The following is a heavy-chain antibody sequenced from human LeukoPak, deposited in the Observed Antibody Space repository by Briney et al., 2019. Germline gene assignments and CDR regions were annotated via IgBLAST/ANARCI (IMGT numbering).Heavy chain of an antibody. J-gene: IGHJ4*02. V-gene: IGHV5-51*01. CDR3: ARHDTIRGVLSLMDY. Sequence: GESLKISCKASGYIFTSFWIGWARQMPGKGLEWMGIIYPGDSATRYSPSFQGQVTISADKSISTAYLQWSSLKASDTAMYYCARHDTIRGVLSLMDYWGQGTLVTVSS. D-gene: IGHD3-10*01. CDR1: GYIFTSFW. CDR2: IYPGDSAT.